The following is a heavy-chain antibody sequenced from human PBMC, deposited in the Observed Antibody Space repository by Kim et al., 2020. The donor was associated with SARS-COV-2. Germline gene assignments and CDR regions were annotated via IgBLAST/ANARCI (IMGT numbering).Heavy chain of an antibody. CDR1: GGSFSGYY. CDR3: ARGMTAAGTLKYFQH. CDR2: INHSGST. J-gene: IGHJ1*01. D-gene: IGHD6-13*01. Sequence: SETLSLTCAVYGGSFSGYYWSWIRQPPGKGLEWIGEINHSGSTNYNPSLKSRVTISVDTSKNRFSLKLSSVTAADTAVYYCARGMTAAGTLKYFQHWGQGTLVTVSS. V-gene: IGHV4-34*01.